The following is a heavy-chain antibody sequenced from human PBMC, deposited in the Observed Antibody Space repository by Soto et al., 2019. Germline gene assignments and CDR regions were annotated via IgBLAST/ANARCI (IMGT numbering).Heavy chain of an antibody. CDR1: GGSLTNYY. V-gene: IGHV4-4*07. CDR3: ARDNNDFWSLYPLAFDY. CDR2: ISTSGNV. Sequence: ETLSLTCTVSGGSLTNYYWSWILQPAGKGLEWIGRISTSGNVVSKASLRSRLTMSVDTSKNQFSLRLTSVTAADTAVYYCARDNNDFWSLYPLAFDYWGQGALVTVSS. D-gene: IGHD3-3*01. J-gene: IGHJ4*02.